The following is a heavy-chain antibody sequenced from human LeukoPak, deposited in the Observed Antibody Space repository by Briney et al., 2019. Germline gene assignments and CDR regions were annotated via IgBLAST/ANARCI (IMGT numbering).Heavy chain of an antibody. D-gene: IGHD3-10*01. Sequence: ASVKVSCKASGYTFTGYYMHWVRQAPGQGLEWMGWINPTSGGTNYAQKFQGWVTMTRDTSISTAYMELSRLRSDDTVVYYCARAYGSGSYYSLYYYGMDVWGQGTTVTVSS. V-gene: IGHV1-2*04. J-gene: IGHJ6*02. CDR1: GYTFTGYY. CDR2: INPTSGGT. CDR3: ARAYGSGSYYSLYYYGMDV.